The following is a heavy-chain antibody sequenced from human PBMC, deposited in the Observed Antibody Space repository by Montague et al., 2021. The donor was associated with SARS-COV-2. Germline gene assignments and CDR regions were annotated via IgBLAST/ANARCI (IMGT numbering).Heavy chain of an antibody. D-gene: IGHD6-13*01. Sequence: SDTLSLTCAVYGGSFSGYYWSWIRQPPGKGLEWIGEINHSGSTNYNPSLKSRVTISVDTSKNQFSLKLSSVTAADTAVYYCARDSIAAAGTDYWGQGTLVTVSS. CDR2: INHSGST. CDR3: ARDSIAAAGTDY. V-gene: IGHV4-34*01. J-gene: IGHJ4*02. CDR1: GGSFSGYY.